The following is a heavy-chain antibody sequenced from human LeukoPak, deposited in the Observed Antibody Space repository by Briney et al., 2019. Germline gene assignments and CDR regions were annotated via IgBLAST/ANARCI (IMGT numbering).Heavy chain of an antibody. Sequence: PSETPSLTCTVSGGSISNYYWSWIRQPAGKGLEWIGRIYTSGSTNYNPSLKSRVTMSVDTSKNQFSLKLSSVTAADTAVYYCARDKTGTTRLHWFDPWAREPWSPSPQ. CDR1: GGSISNYY. CDR3: ARDKTGTTRLHWFDP. J-gene: IGHJ5*02. CDR2: IYTSGST. D-gene: IGHD1-1*01. V-gene: IGHV4-4*07.